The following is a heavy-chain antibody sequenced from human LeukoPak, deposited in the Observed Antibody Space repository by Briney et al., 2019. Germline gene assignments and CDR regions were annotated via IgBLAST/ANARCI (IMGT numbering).Heavy chain of an antibody. V-gene: IGHV3-74*01. CDR3: ARDLGVYSGYDLRVGSVYYYGMDV. J-gene: IGHJ6*02. CDR2: INSDGSST. Sequence: PGGSLRLSCAASGFSFSSYWMHWVRQAPGKGLVWVSRINSDGSSTSYADSVKGRFTISRDNAKNTLYLQMNSLRAEDTAVYYCARDLGVYSGYDLRVGSVYYYGMDVWGQGTTVTVSS. CDR1: GFSFSSYW. D-gene: IGHD5-12*01.